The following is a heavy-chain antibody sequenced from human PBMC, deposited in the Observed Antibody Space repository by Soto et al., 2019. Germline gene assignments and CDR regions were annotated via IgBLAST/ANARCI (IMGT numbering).Heavy chain of an antibody. CDR2: IYYSGST. Sequence: SETLSLTCTVSGGSISSGDYYWSWIRQPPGKGLEWIGYIYYSGSTYYNPSLKSRVTISVDTSKNQFSLKLSSVTAADTAVYYCARSRHGSGSYSWFDPWGQGTLVTVS. CDR3: ARSRHGSGSYSWFDP. CDR1: GGSISSGDYY. D-gene: IGHD3-10*01. J-gene: IGHJ5*02. V-gene: IGHV4-30-4*01.